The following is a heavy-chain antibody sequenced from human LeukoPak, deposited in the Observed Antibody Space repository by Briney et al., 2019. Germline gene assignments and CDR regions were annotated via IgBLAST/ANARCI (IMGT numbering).Heavy chain of an antibody. CDR3: ATIGYCSSTSCRGVNY. D-gene: IGHD2-2*01. Sequence: GASVKVSRKASGYTFTSYGISWVRQAPGQGLEWMGWISAYNGNTNYAQKLQGRVTMTTDTSTSTAYMELRRLRSDDTAVYYCATIGYCSSTSCRGVNYWGQGTLVTVSS. J-gene: IGHJ4*02. V-gene: IGHV1-18*01. CDR2: ISAYNGNT. CDR1: GYTFTSYG.